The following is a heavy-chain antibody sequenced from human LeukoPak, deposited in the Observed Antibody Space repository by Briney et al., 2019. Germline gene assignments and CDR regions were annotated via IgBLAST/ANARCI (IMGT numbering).Heavy chain of an antibody. CDR1: GFTFNNYW. CDR3: ARLHSTWFDP. D-gene: IGHD2/OR15-2a*01. J-gene: IGHJ5*02. CDR2: IKQDGSEK. V-gene: IGHV3-7*01. Sequence: GGSLRLSCAASGFTFNNYWMSWARQAPGKGLEWVANIKQDGSEKYYVDSVKGRFTISRDNAKNSLYLQMNSLRAEDTAVYYCARLHSTWFDPWGQGTLVTVSS.